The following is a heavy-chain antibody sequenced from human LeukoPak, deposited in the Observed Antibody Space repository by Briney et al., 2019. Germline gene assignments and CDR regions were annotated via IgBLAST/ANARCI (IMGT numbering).Heavy chain of an antibody. Sequence: GGSLRLSCEGSGFDVGANYMNWVRQAPGKGLERVSILYSGGTTYYADSVKGRFTVSRESSKNTLLLHMTSLRAEDTAVYYCARVGDHYHWYLDLWGRGTLVTASS. CDR3: ARVGDHYHWYLDL. CDR1: GFDVGANY. J-gene: IGHJ2*01. CDR2: LYSGGTT. V-gene: IGHV3-53*01. D-gene: IGHD3-10*01.